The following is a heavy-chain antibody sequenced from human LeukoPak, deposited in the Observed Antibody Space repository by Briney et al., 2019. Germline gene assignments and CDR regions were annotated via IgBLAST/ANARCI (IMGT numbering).Heavy chain of an antibody. Sequence: SETLSLTCTVSGGSISSGGYYWSWIRQPPGKGLEWIGEINHSGSTNYNPSLKSRVTISVDTSKNQFSLKLSSVTAADTAVYYCARTAWGYYDQFGDFDYWGQGTLVTVSS. J-gene: IGHJ4*02. V-gene: IGHV4-39*07. CDR1: GGSISSGGYY. D-gene: IGHD3-22*01. CDR2: INHSGST. CDR3: ARTAWGYYDQFGDFDY.